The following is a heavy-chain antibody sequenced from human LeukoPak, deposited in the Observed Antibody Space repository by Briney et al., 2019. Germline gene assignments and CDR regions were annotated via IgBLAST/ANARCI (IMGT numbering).Heavy chain of an antibody. V-gene: IGHV4-34*01. J-gene: IGHJ5*02. CDR2: INHSGST. Sequence: PSETLSLTCAVYGGSFSGYYWSWLRQPPGKGLEWIGEINHSGSTNYNPSLKSRVTISVDTSKNQFSLKLSSVTAADTAVYYCARGVLGYYGSGSYYNIYWFDPWGQGTLVTVSS. D-gene: IGHD3-10*01. CDR3: ARGVLGYYGSGSYYNIYWFDP. CDR1: GGSFSGYY.